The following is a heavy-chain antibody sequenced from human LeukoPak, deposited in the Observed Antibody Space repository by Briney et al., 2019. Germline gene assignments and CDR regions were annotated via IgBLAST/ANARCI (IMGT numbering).Heavy chain of an antibody. Sequence: PGGSLRLSCAASGFNFIDYSMNWVRQAPGKGLEWISYIGISSGNTKYADSVKGGFTISRDKARNSLYLQMNSLRVEDTAVYYCARDHRYAFDNWGHGTLVTVSS. CDR1: GFNFIDYS. V-gene: IGHV3-48*01. CDR2: IGISSGNT. J-gene: IGHJ4*01. CDR3: ARDHRYAFDN. D-gene: IGHD5-12*01.